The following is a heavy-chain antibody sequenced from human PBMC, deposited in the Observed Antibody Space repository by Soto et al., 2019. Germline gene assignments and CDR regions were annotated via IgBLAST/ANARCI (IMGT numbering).Heavy chain of an antibody. CDR1: GGSIGSGGYN. CDR2: IFYTGKA. CDR3: AKLSCTSSTCYFPGWFDP. V-gene: IGHV4-31*03. Sequence: SETLSLTCTVSGGSIGSGGYNWSWIRQLPGKGLEWVGYIFYTGKAYYNPSLKSRVTISVDTTKNQFSLQLKSRTAADTAVYYCAKLSCTSSTCYFPGWFDPWGQGTLVTVSS. J-gene: IGHJ5*02. D-gene: IGHD2-2*01.